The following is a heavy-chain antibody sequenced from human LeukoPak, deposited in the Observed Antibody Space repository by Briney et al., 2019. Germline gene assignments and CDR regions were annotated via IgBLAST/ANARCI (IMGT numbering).Heavy chain of an antibody. CDR3: ARENRAFDY. V-gene: IGHV4-59*01. J-gene: IGHJ4*02. Sequence: PSETLSLTCTVSGGSISSYYWSWVRQPPGKGLEWIGYIYYSGSTNYNPSLKSRVTISVDTSKNQFSLKLSSVTAADTAVYYCARENRAFDYWGQGTLVTVSS. D-gene: IGHD2/OR15-2a*01. CDR2: IYYSGST. CDR1: GGSISSYY.